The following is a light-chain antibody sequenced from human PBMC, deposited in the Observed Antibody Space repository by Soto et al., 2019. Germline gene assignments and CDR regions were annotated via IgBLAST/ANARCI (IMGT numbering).Light chain of an antibody. V-gene: IGKV1-5*01. CDR3: QQYHTYWT. J-gene: IGKJ1*01. Sequence: DIQMTQSPSTLSVSVGDRVTITCRASQSIGSWLAWYQQKPGKAPKLLIYDASSLESGVPSRFSGSGSGTEFTLTISSLQPDDFATYYCQQYHTYWTFGQGTKVEIK. CDR1: QSIGSW. CDR2: DAS.